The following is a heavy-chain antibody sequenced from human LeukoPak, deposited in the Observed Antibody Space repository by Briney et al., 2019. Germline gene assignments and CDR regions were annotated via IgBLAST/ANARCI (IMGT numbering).Heavy chain of an antibody. CDR1: GFSLNTLGAG. Sequence: SGPTLVNPTQTLTLTCTFSGFSLNTLGAGVAWIRQPPGKALEWLALIFCDDDKRYSPSLKSRLTLTKDTSKSQVVLTMTHMDPVDTGTYYCAHTHYYGSGLDHWGQGTLVTVSS. CDR2: IFCDDDK. J-gene: IGHJ5*02. V-gene: IGHV2-5*02. D-gene: IGHD3-10*01. CDR3: AHTHYYGSGLDH.